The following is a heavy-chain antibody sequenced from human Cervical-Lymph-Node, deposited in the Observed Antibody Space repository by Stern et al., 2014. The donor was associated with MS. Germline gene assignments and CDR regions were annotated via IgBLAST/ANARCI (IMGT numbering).Heavy chain of an antibody. CDR3: ASGWSGYYFDY. D-gene: IGHD2-15*01. Sequence: EVQLVESGGGLVQPGGSLRLSCSASGFTFRTYPMNWVRQAPGKGLEWVVHISASSSTIYYVDSVKGRFTVSRDNAKNSLHLQMSSLSDEDTAVYYCASGWSGYYFDYWGQGALVTVSS. CDR2: ISASSSTI. V-gene: IGHV3-48*02. J-gene: IGHJ4*02. CDR1: GFTFRTYP.